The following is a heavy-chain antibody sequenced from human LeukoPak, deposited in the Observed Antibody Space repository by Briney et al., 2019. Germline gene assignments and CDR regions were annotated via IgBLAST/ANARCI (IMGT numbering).Heavy chain of an antibody. D-gene: IGHD2-15*01. CDR2: IWYDGNNK. Sequence: QSGGSLRLSCAASGFTFSSYGMHWVRQAPGKGLEWVALIWYDGNNKYYADSVKGRFTISRDNSKNTLYLQLNSLRAEDTAVYYCARQHCSGGDCYFFDWGQGTLVTVSS. V-gene: IGHV3-33*01. CDR3: ARQHCSGGDCYFFD. CDR1: GFTFSSYG. J-gene: IGHJ4*02.